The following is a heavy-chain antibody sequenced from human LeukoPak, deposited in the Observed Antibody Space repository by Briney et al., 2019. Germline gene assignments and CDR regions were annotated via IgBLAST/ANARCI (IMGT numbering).Heavy chain of an antibody. CDR3: ARRAGAYSHPYDY. V-gene: IGHV3-48*01. CDR1: GFTFSTYN. CDR2: ISSSGSSI. J-gene: IGHJ4*02. D-gene: IGHD4/OR15-4a*01. Sequence: GGSLRLSCAASGFTFSTYNMNWVRQAPGKGLEWVSYISSSGSSIYYADSVKGRFTISRDNSKNTLYLQMNSLRADDTAVYYCARRAGAYSHPYDYWGQGTLATVSS.